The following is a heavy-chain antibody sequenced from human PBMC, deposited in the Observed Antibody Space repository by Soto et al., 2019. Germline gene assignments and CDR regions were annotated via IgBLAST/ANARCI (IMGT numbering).Heavy chain of an antibody. V-gene: IGHV3-21*01. CDR3: ARDGGYSSGWYTFDY. D-gene: IGHD6-19*01. CDR1: GFTSSSYS. Sequence: EVQLVESGGGLVKPGGSLRLSCAASGFTSSSYSMNWVRQAPGKGLEWVSSISSSSSYIYYADSVKGRFTISRDNAKNSLYLQMNSLRAEDTAVYYCARDGGYSSGWYTFDYWGQGTLVTVSS. CDR2: ISSSSSYI. J-gene: IGHJ4*02.